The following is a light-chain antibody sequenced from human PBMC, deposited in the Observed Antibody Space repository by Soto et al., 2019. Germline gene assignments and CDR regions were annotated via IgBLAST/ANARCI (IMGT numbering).Light chain of an antibody. CDR3: QQRSHWI. V-gene: IGKV3-11*01. CDR1: QSISDT. CDR2: GAS. J-gene: IGKJ3*01. Sequence: ETVMTQSPATLSVSPGGRATLSCRASQSISDTLAWYQQKPGQAPRLLIHGASNRATGIPARFSGSGSGTDFTLTIRSLEPEDFAVYYCQQRSHWIFGPGTKVDIX.